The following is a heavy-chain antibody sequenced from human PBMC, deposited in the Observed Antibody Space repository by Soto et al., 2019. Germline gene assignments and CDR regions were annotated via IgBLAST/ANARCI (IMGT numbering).Heavy chain of an antibody. Sequence: GGSLRLSCAASGFTFSSYGMHWVRQAPGKGLEWVAVIWYDGSNKYYTDSVKGRFTISRDNSKKTLYLQMNSLRAEDTALYYCARDLNGYSSVTGMDVWGQGTTVTVSS. CDR2: IWYDGSNK. J-gene: IGHJ6*02. CDR3: ARDLNGYSSVTGMDV. V-gene: IGHV3-33*01. D-gene: IGHD3-22*01. CDR1: GFTFSSYG.